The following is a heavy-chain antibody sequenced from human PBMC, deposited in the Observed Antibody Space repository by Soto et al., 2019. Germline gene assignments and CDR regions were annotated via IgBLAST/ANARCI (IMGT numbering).Heavy chain of an antibody. V-gene: IGHV5-51*01. CDR1: GYSFTSYW. D-gene: IGHD5-12*01. CDR3: ARGGEYSGYDDYYYYYMDV. CDR2: IYPGDSDT. Sequence: GESLKISCKGSGYSFTSYWIGWVRQMPGKGLEWMGIIYPGDSDTRYSPSFQGQVTISADKSISTAYLQWSSLKASDTAMYYCARGGEYSGYDDYYYYYMDVWGKGTTVTVSS. J-gene: IGHJ6*03.